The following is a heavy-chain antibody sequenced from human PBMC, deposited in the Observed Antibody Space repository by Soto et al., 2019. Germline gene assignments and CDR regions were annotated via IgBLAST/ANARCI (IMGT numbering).Heavy chain of an antibody. Sequence: GASVKVSCKASGYTFTSYGISWVRQAPGQGLEWMGWISAYNGNTNYAQKLQGRVTMTTDTSTSTAYMELRSLRSDDTAVYYCARINNCGGDCYSSFDYWGQGTLVTVSS. CDR1: GYTFTSYG. J-gene: IGHJ4*02. D-gene: IGHD2-21*02. CDR3: ARINNCGGDCYSSFDY. CDR2: ISAYNGNT. V-gene: IGHV1-18*01.